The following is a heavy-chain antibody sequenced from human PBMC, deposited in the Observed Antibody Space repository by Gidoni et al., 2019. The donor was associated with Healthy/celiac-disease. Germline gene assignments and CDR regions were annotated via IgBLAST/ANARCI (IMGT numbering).Heavy chain of an antibody. V-gene: IGHV1-69*01. D-gene: IGHD3-10*01. CDR2: IIPIFGTA. CDR1: GGTFRSYA. CDR3: ARPPLSDYGSGSYFDY. Sequence: QVQLVQSGAEVKKPGSSVKVSCKASGGTFRSYAISWVRQAPGQGLEWMGGIIPIFGTANYAQKFQGRVTITADESTSTAYMELSSLRSEDTAVYYCARPPLSDYGSGSYFDYWGQGTLVTVSS. J-gene: IGHJ4*02.